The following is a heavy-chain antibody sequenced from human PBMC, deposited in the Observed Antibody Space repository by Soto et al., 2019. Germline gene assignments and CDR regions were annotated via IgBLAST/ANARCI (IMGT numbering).Heavy chain of an antibody. J-gene: IGHJ6*02. V-gene: IGHV1-69*13. D-gene: IGHD5-18*01. CDR1: GGTFSSYA. Sequence: GASVKVSCSACGGTFSSYAISRVRQAPGQGLEWMGGIIPIFGTANYAQKFQGRVTITADESTSTAYMELSSLRSEDTAVYYCASKQPSYGMDVWGQGTTVTVSS. CDR3: ASKQPSYGMDV. CDR2: IIPIFGTA.